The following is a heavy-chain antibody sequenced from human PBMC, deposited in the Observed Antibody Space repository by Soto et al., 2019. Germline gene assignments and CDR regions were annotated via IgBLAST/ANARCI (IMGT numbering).Heavy chain of an antibody. CDR3: ARPSRGGDYGDYYYYYGMDV. Sequence: GESLKISCQRSGYSFTSYWIGRVRQMPGKGLEWMGIIYPGDSDTRYSPSFQGPATISADKSISTAYLQWSSLKASDTAMYYCARPSRGGDYGDYYYYYGMDVWGQGTTVTVSS. CDR2: IYPGDSDT. D-gene: IGHD4-17*01. J-gene: IGHJ6*02. CDR1: GYSFTSYW. V-gene: IGHV5-51*01.